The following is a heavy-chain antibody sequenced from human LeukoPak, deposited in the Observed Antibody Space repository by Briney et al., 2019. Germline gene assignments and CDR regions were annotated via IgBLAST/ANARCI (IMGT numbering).Heavy chain of an antibody. D-gene: IGHD3-22*01. Sequence: SETLSLTCAVYGGSFSGFYWSWIRQPPGKGLEWIGEINHSGSTNYNPSLKSRVTISVDTSKNQFSLKLSSVTAADTAVFYCASHYDSSGYFYWGQGTLVTVSP. CDR3: ASHYDSSGYFY. V-gene: IGHV4-34*01. CDR2: INHSGST. J-gene: IGHJ4*02. CDR1: GGSFSGFY.